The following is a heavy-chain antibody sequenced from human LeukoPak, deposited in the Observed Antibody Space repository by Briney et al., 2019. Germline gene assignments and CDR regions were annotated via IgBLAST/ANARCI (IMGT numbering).Heavy chain of an antibody. D-gene: IGHD5-12*01. CDR3: ARGGGYSYGFGIVATPRPRAYYFDY. CDR2: INHSGST. V-gene: IGHV4-34*01. CDR1: GGSFSGYY. Sequence: SETLSLTCAVYGGSFSGYYLSWLRQPPGKGLEWIGEINHSGSTNYNPSLKSRVTISVDTSKNQFSLKLSSVTAADTAVYYCARGGGYSYGFGIVATPRPRAYYFDYWGQGTLVTVSS. J-gene: IGHJ4*02.